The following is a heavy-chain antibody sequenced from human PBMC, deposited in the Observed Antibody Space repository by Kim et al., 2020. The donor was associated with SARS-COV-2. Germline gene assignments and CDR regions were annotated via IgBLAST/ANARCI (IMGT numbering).Heavy chain of an antibody. D-gene: IGHD3-22*01. CDR2: INHSGST. CDR1: GGSFSGYY. Sequence: SETLSLTCAVYGGSFSGYYWSWIRQPPGKGLEWIGEINHSGSTNYNPSLKSRVTISVDTSKNQFSLKLSSVTAADTAVYYCARVVEVITPLPFDYWGQGTLVTVSS. V-gene: IGHV4-34*01. J-gene: IGHJ4*02. CDR3: ARVVEVITPLPFDY.